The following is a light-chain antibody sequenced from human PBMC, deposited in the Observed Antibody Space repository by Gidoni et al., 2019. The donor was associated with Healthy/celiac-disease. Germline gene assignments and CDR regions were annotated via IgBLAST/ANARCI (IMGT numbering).Light chain of an antibody. CDR2: GAS. V-gene: IGKV3-20*01. Sequence: EIVLTLSPGRLSLSPGERATLSCRASQSVSSSYLAWYQQKPGQAPRLLIYGASSRDPGIPDRFSGSGCGTDCTLTISRLEPEDFAVCYWQQYGSSPWTFGQGTKVEIK. J-gene: IGKJ1*01. CDR3: QQYGSSPWT. CDR1: QSVSSSY.